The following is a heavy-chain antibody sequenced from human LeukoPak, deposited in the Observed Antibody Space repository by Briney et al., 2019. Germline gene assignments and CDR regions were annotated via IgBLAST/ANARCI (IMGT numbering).Heavy chain of an antibody. CDR1: GFTFTDYA. D-gene: IGHD1-14*01. CDR2: ISTSGGMI. V-gene: IGHV3-23*01. Sequence: PGGSLRLSCAASGFTFTDYAMSWVRQAPGKGLEWVSSISTSGGMIYDADSVKGRFTISRDNSKNALYLQLSSLRAEDTAVYCATQYRAYYFDNWGQGTLATVSS. J-gene: IGHJ4*02. CDR3: ATQYRAYYFDN.